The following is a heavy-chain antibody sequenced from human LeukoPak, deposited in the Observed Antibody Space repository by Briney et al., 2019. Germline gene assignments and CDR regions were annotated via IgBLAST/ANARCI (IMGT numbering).Heavy chain of an antibody. V-gene: IGHV4-34*01. Sequence: SSETLSLTCAVYGGSFSGYYWSWIRQPPGKGLEWIGEINHSGSTNYNPSLKSRVTISVDTSKNQFSLKLSSVTAADTAVYYCARTYLGYYDSSGYAYYFDYWGQGTLVTVSS. J-gene: IGHJ4*02. CDR3: ARTYLGYYDSSGYAYYFDY. CDR1: GGSFSGYY. CDR2: INHSGST. D-gene: IGHD3-22*01.